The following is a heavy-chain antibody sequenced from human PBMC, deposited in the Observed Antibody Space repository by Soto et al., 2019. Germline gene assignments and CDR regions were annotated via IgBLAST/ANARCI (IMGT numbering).Heavy chain of an antibody. D-gene: IGHD2-8*01. CDR1: GFTFDSPYIHA. Sequence: GGSLRLSCASSGFTFDSPYIHAMSWVRQSPGKGPEWVSTISSNGANTNYAESVQGRFTISKDASRNTVHLHMSSLRADDTATYFCVAWVYAHFD. CDR2: ISSNGANT. V-gene: IGHV3-23*01. J-gene: IGHJ2*01. CDR3: VAWVYAHFD.